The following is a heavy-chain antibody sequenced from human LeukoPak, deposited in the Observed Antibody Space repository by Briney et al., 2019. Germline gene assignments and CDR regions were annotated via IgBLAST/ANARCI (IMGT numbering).Heavy chain of an antibody. CDR3: APRITILGVVIIPQISFDY. V-gene: IGHV3-23*01. J-gene: IGHJ4*02. Sequence: GGSLRLSCAASGFTFSSYAKSWVRQAPGKGLEWVSAISGSGGSTYYADSVKGRFTISRDNSKNTLYLQMNSLRAEDTAVYYCAPRITILGVVIIPQISFDYWAQGPLAPVSP. CDR2: ISGSGGST. CDR1: GFTFSSYA. D-gene: IGHD3-3*01.